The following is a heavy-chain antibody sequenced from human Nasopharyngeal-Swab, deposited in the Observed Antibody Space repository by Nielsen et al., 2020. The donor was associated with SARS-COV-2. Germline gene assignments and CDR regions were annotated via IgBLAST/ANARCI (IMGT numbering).Heavy chain of an antibody. V-gene: IGHV4-61*08. J-gene: IGHJ5*02. CDR1: GGSIADGDYF. CDR3: ARGRFSSSWYCFDP. CDR2: ISYSGST. Sequence: SETLSLTCTVSGGSIADGDYFWSWVRQPPGKGLEWIGYISYSGSTNYNPSLKSRVTMSIDTSKNQFSLNLSSVTAADTAVYYCARGRFSSSWYCFDPWGQGTLVTVSS. D-gene: IGHD6-13*01.